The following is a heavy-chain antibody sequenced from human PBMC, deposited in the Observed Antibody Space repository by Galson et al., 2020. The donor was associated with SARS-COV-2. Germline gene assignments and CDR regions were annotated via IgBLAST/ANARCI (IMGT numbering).Heavy chain of an antibody. CDR2: IYYSGTT. CDR1: GGSVRSSSYW. D-gene: IGHD3-22*01. Sequence: SETLSLTCSVSGGSVRSSSYWWAWIRQPPGKGLKWIGSIYYSGTTYYNPSLLSRLTISVDTSENQFSLNLSSVSAADTAVYYCARLYRYYDSSGYPDYWGQGTLVTVSS. CDR3: ARLYRYYDSSGYPDY. J-gene: IGHJ4*02. V-gene: IGHV4-39*01.